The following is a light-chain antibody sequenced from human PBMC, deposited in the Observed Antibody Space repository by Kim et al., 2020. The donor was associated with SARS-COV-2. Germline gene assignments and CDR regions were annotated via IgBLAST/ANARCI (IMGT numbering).Light chain of an antibody. Sequence: APGKTARITCGGNNIGSKSVHWYQQKPGQAPVLVIYYDSDRPSGILERFSGSNSGNTATLTISRVEAGDEADYYCQVWDSSSDHPVFGGGTQLTVL. V-gene: IGLV3-21*04. CDR2: YDS. CDR3: QVWDSSSDHPV. J-gene: IGLJ3*02. CDR1: NIGSKS.